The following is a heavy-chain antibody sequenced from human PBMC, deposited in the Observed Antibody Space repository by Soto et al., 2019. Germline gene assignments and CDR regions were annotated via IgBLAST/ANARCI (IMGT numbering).Heavy chain of an antibody. CDR3: VKAAARGDY. V-gene: IGHV3-74*03. CDR1: GFTFSSYW. Sequence: EVQLVESGGGLVQPGGSLRLSCAASGFTFSSYWMHWVRQVAGKGLVWVSRINTDGSSTTYADSVKGRFTISRDNARNTLYLQMNSLRAEDTAVYYCVKAAARGDYWGQGTLVTVSS. J-gene: IGHJ4*02. CDR2: INTDGSST. D-gene: IGHD3-10*01.